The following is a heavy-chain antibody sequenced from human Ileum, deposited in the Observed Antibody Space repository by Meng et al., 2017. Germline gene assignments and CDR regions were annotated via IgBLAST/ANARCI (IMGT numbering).Heavy chain of an antibody. V-gene: IGHV3-7*01. CDR1: GFPMNTYW. CDR2: IKQDGSEK. Sequence: GGSLRLSCEASGFPMNTYWMHWVRQAAGKGLEWVAKIKQDGSEKYYVDSVKGRFTISRDNAKSSVYLQMNTLRVEETDIYYCATWGYWGQGTLVTVSS. J-gene: IGHJ4*02. D-gene: IGHD3-16*01. CDR3: ATWGY.